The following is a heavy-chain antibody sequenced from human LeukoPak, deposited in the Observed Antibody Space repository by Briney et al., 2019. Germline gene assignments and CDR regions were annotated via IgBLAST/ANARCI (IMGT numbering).Heavy chain of an antibody. V-gene: IGHV3-30*03. Sequence: GGSLRLSCAASGFTFSSYSMNWVRQAPGKGLEWVAVISYDGSNKYYADSVKGRFTISRDNSKNTLYLQMNSLRAEDTAVYYCAGYGDYFDYWGQGTLVTVSS. CDR1: GFTFSSYS. J-gene: IGHJ4*02. CDR3: AGYGDYFDY. D-gene: IGHD4-17*01. CDR2: ISYDGSNK.